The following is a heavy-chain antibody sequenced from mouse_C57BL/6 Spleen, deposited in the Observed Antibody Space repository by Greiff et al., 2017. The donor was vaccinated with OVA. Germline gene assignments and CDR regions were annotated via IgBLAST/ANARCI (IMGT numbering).Heavy chain of an antibody. CDR2: INPSNGGT. CDR1: GYTFTSYW. CDR3: ARGSNYAWFAY. D-gene: IGHD2-5*01. V-gene: IGHV1-53*01. Sequence: QVQLKQSGTELVKPGASVKLSCKASGYTFTSYWMHWVKQRPGQGLEWIGNINPSNGGTNYNEKFKSKATLTVDKSSSTAYMQLSSLTSEDSAVNYCARGSNYAWFAYWGQGTLVTVSA. J-gene: IGHJ3*01.